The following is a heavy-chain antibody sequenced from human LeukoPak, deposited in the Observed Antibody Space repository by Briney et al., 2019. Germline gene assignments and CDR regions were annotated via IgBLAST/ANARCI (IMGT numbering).Heavy chain of an antibody. V-gene: IGHV3-23*01. CDR1: GFTFSSYA. Sequence: GGSLRLSCAASGFTFSSYAMSWVRQAPGKGVEGVSAISGSGGSTYYADSVKGRFTISRDNSKNTLCLQMTSLRAEDTAVYYCAKDLRVSVLLWFGQRPDNWFDPWGQGTLVTVSS. D-gene: IGHD3-10*01. J-gene: IGHJ5*02. CDR2: ISGSGGST. CDR3: AKDLRVSVLLWFGQRPDNWFDP.